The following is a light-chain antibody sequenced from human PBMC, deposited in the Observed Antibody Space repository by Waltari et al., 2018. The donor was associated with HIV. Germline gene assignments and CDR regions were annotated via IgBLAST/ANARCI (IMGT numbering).Light chain of an antibody. CDR2: TNN. CDR1: SSNIGRNY. CDR3: AAWDASLSVV. V-gene: IGLV1-47*01. J-gene: IGLJ2*01. Sequence: QSVLTQPPSASGTPGQRVTISCSGSSSNIGRNYVSWYQQLPGTAPKLLIHTNNQRPSGVPDRFSGSKSGTSASLAISGLRSEDEADYYCAAWDASLSVVVGGGTKLTVL.